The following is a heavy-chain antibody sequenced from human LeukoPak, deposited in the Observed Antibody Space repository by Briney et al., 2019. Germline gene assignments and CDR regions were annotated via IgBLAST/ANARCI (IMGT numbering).Heavy chain of an antibody. CDR3: ARLATKDGRDY. V-gene: IGHV6-1*01. J-gene: IGHJ4*02. CDR1: GDSVSSKSAA. Sequence: SQTLSLTCAISGDSVSSKSAAWNWFRQSPSRGLAWLGRTYYGSKWFNEYAVSEKSRISINPDTAKHQFSLQLNSVTPDDTAVYYCARLATKDGRDYWGQGTLVTVSS. CDR2: TYYGSKWFN. D-gene: IGHD5-12*01.